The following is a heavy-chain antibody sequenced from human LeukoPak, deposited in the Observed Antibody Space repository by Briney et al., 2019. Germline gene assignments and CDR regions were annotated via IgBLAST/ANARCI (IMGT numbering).Heavy chain of an antibody. J-gene: IGHJ4*02. CDR2: IWYDGNNK. CDR1: GFSFSSYG. Sequence: GGSLRLSCAASGFSFSSYGMHWVRQAPGKGLEWVAIIWYDGNNKSYADSVKGRFTISRDNSNNTLYLQMNSLRVEDTAVYYCAREEPPYGLDYWGQGTLVTVSS. CDR3: AREEPPYGLDY. V-gene: IGHV3-33*01. D-gene: IGHD1-26*01.